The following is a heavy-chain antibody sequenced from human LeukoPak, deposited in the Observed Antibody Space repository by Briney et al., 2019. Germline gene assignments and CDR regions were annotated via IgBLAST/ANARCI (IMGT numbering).Heavy chain of an antibody. D-gene: IGHD6-19*01. J-gene: IGHJ4*02. CDR3: ARGGIAVAGSWTPADY. CDR1: GGTFSSYA. CDR2: IIPIFGTA. V-gene: IGHV1-69*13. Sequence: EASVKVSCKASGGTFSSYATSWVRQAPGQGLEWMGGIIPIFGTANYAQKFQGRVAITADESTSTAYMELSSLRSEDTAVYYCARGGIAVAGSWTPADYWGQGTLVTVSS.